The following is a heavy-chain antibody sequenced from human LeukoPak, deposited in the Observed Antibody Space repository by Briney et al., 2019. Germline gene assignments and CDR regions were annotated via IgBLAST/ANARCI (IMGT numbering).Heavy chain of an antibody. V-gene: IGHV5-51*01. Sequence: GESLKISCKGSGYSFTSYWIGWVRQMPGKGLEWMGISYPGDSDTRYSPSFQGQVTISADKSISTAYLQWSSLKASDAAMYYCARPRLNGWYYLDYWGQGTLVTVSS. CDR3: ARPRLNGWYYLDY. D-gene: IGHD6-19*01. J-gene: IGHJ4*02. CDR2: SYPGDSDT. CDR1: GYSFTSYW.